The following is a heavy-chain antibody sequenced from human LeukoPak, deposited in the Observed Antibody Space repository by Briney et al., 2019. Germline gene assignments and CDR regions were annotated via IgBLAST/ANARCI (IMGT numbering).Heavy chain of an antibody. CDR2: IKHDGSEE. CDR3: AGGQGWHFDL. D-gene: IGHD2-15*01. CDR1: GITFSSLW. V-gene: IGHV3-7*01. J-gene: IGHJ2*01. Sequence: GGSLRLSCEVSGITFSSLWMSWFRQAPGKGLEWVADIKHDGSEEHHVASVKGRFTISRDNAKLYLQMNSLRADDTAVYYCAGGQGWHFDLWGLGTLITVSS.